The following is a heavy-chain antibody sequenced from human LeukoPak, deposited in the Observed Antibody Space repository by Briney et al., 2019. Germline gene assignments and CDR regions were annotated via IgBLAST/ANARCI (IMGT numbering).Heavy chain of an antibody. Sequence: GESLRISFKGSGYSFTSYWISWVRQMPGKGLGWMGRIDPSDSYTNYSPSFQGHVTISADKSISTAYLQWSSLKASDTAMYYCASHCSSTSCYRYFDYWGQGTLSPSPQ. CDR1: GYSFTSYW. J-gene: IGHJ4*02. CDR2: IDPSDSYT. CDR3: ASHCSSTSCYRYFDY. D-gene: IGHD2-2*01. V-gene: IGHV5-10-1*01.